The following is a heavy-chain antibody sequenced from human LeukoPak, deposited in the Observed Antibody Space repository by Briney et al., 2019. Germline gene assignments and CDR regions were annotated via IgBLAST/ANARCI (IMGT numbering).Heavy chain of an antibody. CDR2: ISYDGSNK. J-gene: IGHJ4*02. V-gene: IGHV3-30-3*01. Sequence: GGSLRLSCSASGFTFSSYAMHWVRQAPGKGLEWVAVISYDGSNKYYADSVKGRFTISRGNSKNTLYLQMNSLRAEDTAVYYCARSKGGLRFLEWLSYFDYWGQGTLVTVSS. CDR1: GFTFSSYA. D-gene: IGHD3-3*01. CDR3: ARSKGGLRFLEWLSYFDY.